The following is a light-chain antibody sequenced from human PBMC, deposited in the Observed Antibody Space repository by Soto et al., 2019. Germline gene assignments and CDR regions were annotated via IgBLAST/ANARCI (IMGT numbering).Light chain of an antibody. CDR3: QRYYSAPIT. CDR1: QGIDNY. Sequence: DIQMTQSPSSLSASVGDRVIITCRASQGIDNYLAWYQQTPGEVPKLLIYAASTLQSGVSSLFSGSGSGTDFTLTIRNLQPEDVATYYCQRYYSAPITFGVGTKLEI. CDR2: AAS. J-gene: IGKJ4*01. V-gene: IGKV1-27*01.